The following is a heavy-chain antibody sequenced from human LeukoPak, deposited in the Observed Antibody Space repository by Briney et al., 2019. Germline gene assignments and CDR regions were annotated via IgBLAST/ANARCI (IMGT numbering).Heavy chain of an antibody. CDR1: GFTFSSYG. D-gene: IGHD2-2*01. V-gene: IGHV3-30*03. J-gene: IGHJ6*02. Sequence: GGSLRLSCAASGFTFSSYGMHWVRQAPGKGLEWVAVISDDGSIKYYADSVKGRFTISRDNSKNTLYLQMNSLRAEDTAVYYCARQGPPAAAIPLYYGMDVWGQGTTVTVSS. CDR2: ISDDGSIK. CDR3: ARQGPPAAAIPLYYGMDV.